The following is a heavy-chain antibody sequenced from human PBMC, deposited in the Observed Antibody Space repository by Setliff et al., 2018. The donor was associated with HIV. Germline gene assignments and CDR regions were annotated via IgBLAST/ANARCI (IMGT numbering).Heavy chain of an antibody. J-gene: IGHJ6*03. CDR1: GDSSSSYY. CDR2: IYSSGIT. V-gene: IGHV4-4*07. CDR3: ARDLVVVPAAGHMDSYYMDV. Sequence: PSETLSLTCTVSGDSSSSYYWSWIRQPAGKGLEWIGHIYSSGITNYNPSLKSRVTMSVDTPKKQFSLKLSSVTAADTAVYYCARDLVVVPAAGHMDSYYMDVWGKGTTVTVSS. D-gene: IGHD2-2*01.